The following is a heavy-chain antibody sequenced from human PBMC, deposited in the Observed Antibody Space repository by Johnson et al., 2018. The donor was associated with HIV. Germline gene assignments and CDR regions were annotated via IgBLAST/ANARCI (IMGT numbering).Heavy chain of an antibody. V-gene: IGHV3-15*01. Sequence: VQLVESGGGLVKPGGSLRLSCAASGFTFSNAWMSWVRQAPVKGLEWVGRIKSKTDGGTTDYAAPVKGRFTIFRDNSKNTLYLQMNSLRVEDTAVYYCARVNIAFDILGQGRLFTVSS. CDR3: ARVNIAFDI. CDR2: IKSKTDGGTT. J-gene: IGHJ3*02. CDR1: GFTFSNAW. D-gene: IGHD2/OR15-2a*01.